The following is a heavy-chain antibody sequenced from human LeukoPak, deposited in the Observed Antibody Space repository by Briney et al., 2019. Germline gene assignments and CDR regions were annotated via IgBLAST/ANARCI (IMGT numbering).Heavy chain of an antibody. CDR1: GFTFSNYW. D-gene: IGHD4-17*01. CDR3: ARAVTTALDY. J-gene: IGHJ4*02. V-gene: IGHV3-7*01. CDR2: IKEDGSEQ. Sequence: QPGGSLRLSCAASGFTFSNYWMTWVRQAPGKGLEWVANIKEDGSEQKYVDSLKGRFTISRDNTKNSLYLRMNSLRAEDTAVYFCARAVTTALDYWGQGALVTVSS.